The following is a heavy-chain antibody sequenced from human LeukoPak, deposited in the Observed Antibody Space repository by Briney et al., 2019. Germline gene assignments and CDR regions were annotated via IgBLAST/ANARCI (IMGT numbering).Heavy chain of an antibody. V-gene: IGHV1-2*02. Sequence: ASVKGSCKASGYTFTGYYMHWVRQAPGQGLEWMGWINPNSGGTNYAQKFQGRVTMTRDTSISTAYMELSRLRSDDTAVYYCARDKGDFWSGNYYYYYMDVWGKGTTVTVSS. J-gene: IGHJ6*03. CDR3: ARDKGDFWSGNYYYYYMDV. CDR1: GYTFTGYY. D-gene: IGHD3-3*01. CDR2: INPNSGGT.